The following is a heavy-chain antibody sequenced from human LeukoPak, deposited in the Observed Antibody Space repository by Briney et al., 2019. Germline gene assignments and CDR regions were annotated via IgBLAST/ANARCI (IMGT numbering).Heavy chain of an antibody. D-gene: IGHD2-2*01. CDR1: GFTFDDYA. V-gene: IGHV3-9*01. CDR3: AKDIGQLRGADY. J-gene: IGHJ4*02. CDR2: ISWNSGSI. Sequence: GGSLRLSCAASGFTFDDYAMHWVRQAPGKGLEWVSGISWNSGSIGYADSVKGRFTISRDNAKNSLYLQMNSLRAEDTALYYCAKDIGQLRGADYWGQGTLVTVSS.